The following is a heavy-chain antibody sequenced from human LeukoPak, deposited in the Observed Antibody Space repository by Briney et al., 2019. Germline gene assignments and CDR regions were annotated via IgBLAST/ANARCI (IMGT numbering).Heavy chain of an antibody. CDR1: GFTFSSYG. J-gene: IGHJ4*02. Sequence: GRSLRLSCAASGFTFSSYGMHWVRQAPGKGLEWVAVISYDGSNKYYADSVKGRFTISRDNSKNTLYLQMNSLRAEDTAVYYCARVTRYFDWLSSGYFDYWGQGTLVTVSS. D-gene: IGHD3-9*01. CDR2: ISYDGSNK. V-gene: IGHV3-30*03. CDR3: ARVTRYFDWLSSGYFDY.